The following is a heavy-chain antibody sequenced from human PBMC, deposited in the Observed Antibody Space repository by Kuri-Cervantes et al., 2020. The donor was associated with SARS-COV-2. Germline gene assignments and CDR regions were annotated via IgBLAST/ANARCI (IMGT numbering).Heavy chain of an antibody. CDR2: IYYSGST. J-gene: IGHJ2*01. CDR1: GGSISSSSYY. V-gene: IGHV4-39*01. CDR3: ARTARHFDL. Sequence: SETLSLTCTVSGGSISSSSYYWGGIRQPPGKGLEWIGSIYYSGSTYYNPSLKSPVTISVDTSKNQFSMKLTSVTAADTAVYYCARTARHFDLWGRGTLVTVSS.